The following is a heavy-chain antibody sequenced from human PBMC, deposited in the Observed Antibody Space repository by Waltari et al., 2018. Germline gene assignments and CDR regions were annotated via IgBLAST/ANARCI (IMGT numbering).Heavy chain of an antibody. CDR1: NGSISSYS. J-gene: IGHJ2*01. Sequence: QVQLQESGPGLVKPSETLSLTCTVSNGSISSYSWSWIRQPAGRGLEWIGRVYASGSADYNPSLKSRVSMSVDTSQNQFSLKLTSVTAADTAVYYCARKDSSYWYFDLWGRGTLVTVSS. V-gene: IGHV4-4*07. D-gene: IGHD2-15*01. CDR2: VYASGSA. CDR3: ARKDSSYWYFDL.